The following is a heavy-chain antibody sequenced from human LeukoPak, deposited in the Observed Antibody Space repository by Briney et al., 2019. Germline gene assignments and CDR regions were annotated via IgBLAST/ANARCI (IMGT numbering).Heavy chain of an antibody. CDR2: IRYDESKT. Sequence: GGSLRLSCAASGFTFSSYGMHWVRQAPGEGLEWVAFIRYDESKTFYADSVKGRVTIFRDNSKNHLYLQMNSLRAEDTAVYYCASVKDLNYDFWSGRYYMDVWGKGTTVTVSS. V-gene: IGHV3-30*02. D-gene: IGHD3-3*01. J-gene: IGHJ6*03. CDR3: ASVKDLNYDFWSGRYYMDV. CDR1: GFTFSSYG.